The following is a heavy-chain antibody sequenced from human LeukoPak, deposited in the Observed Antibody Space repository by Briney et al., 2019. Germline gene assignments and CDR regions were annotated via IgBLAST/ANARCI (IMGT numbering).Heavy chain of an antibody. D-gene: IGHD5-18*01. V-gene: IGHV4-34*01. CDR3: ARTYSYGRYAEYFQH. Sequence: SETLSLTCAVYGGSFSGYYWSWIRQPPGKGLEWIGEINHSGSTNYNPSLKSRVTISVDTSKNQFSLKLSSVTAADTAVYYCARTYSYGRYAEYFQHWGQGTLVAVSS. CDR1: GGSFSGYY. J-gene: IGHJ1*01. CDR2: INHSGST.